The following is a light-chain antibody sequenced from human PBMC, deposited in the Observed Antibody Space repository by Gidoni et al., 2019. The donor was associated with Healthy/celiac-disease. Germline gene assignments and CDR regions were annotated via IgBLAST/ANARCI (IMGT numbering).Light chain of an antibody. Sequence: EIVLTQATGTLSLSPGERATFSCRASQSVCSSYLAWYQPKPGQAPRLLIYGASSRATGIPSRFSGSGSGTDVPLTISRREPEDFAVYYCQQYGSSPYTFGQGTKLEIK. CDR1: QSVCSSY. V-gene: IGKV3-20*01. CDR2: GAS. J-gene: IGKJ2*01. CDR3: QQYGSSPYT.